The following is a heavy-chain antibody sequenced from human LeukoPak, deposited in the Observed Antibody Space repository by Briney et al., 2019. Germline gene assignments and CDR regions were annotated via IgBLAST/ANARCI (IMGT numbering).Heavy chain of an antibody. Sequence: PGGSLRLSCAASGFTFSSYAMSWVRQAPGKGLEWVSAISGSGGSTYYADSVKGRFTISRDNSKDTLYLQMNSLRAEDTAVYYCGHWGGGATRLYYFDYWGQGTLVTVSS. CDR3: GHWGGGATRLYYFDY. CDR2: ISGSGGST. V-gene: IGHV3-23*01. CDR1: GFTFSSYA. J-gene: IGHJ4*02. D-gene: IGHD1-26*01.